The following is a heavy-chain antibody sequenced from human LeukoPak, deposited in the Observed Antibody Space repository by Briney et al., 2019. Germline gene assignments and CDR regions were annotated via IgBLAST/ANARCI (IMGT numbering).Heavy chain of an antibody. CDR3: ARVTPKTGYYAGRDRPFDI. CDR2: NT. V-gene: IGHV1-8*01. D-gene: IGHD3-9*01. J-gene: IGHJ3*02. Sequence: NTGYAQQFQGRVTMTRTTSISTAYMELSSLRSEDTAVYYCARVTPKTGYYAGRDRPFDIWGQGTMVTVSS.